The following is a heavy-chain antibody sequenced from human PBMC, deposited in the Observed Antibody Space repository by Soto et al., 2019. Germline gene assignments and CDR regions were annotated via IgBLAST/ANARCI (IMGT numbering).Heavy chain of an antibody. CDR3: ARVSVDIVATTHLN. J-gene: IGHJ4*02. CDR1: GYTFTSYG. D-gene: IGHD5-12*01. CDR2: ISAYNGNT. Sequence: ASVKVSCKASGYTFTSYGISWVRQAPGQGLEWMGWISAYNGNTNYAQKLQGRVTMTTDTSTSTAYMELRSLRSDDTAVYYCARVSVDIVATTHLNWGQGTLVTVSS. V-gene: IGHV1-18*01.